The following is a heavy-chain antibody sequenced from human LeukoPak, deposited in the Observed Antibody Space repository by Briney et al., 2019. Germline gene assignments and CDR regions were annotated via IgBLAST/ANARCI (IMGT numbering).Heavy chain of an antibody. V-gene: IGHV3-30*04. CDR2: ISYDGSNK. CDR3: AREAAMAVAGITFYPLGY. Sequence: GGSLRLSCAASGFTSNSHALHWVRQAPGKGLEWVAFISYDGSNKYYADSVKGRFTISRDDSKNTLYLQMNSLRPEDTAVYYCAREAAMAVAGITFYPLGYWGQGALVTVSS. D-gene: IGHD6-19*01. J-gene: IGHJ4*02. CDR1: GFTSNSHA.